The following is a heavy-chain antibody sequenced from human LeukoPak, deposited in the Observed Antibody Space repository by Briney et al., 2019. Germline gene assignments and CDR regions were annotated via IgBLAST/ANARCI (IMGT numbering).Heavy chain of an antibody. CDR1: GYTFINYY. CDR2: INPSGGST. V-gene: IGHV1-46*01. D-gene: IGHD4-17*01. CDR3: ARIKYGDYVLDY. J-gene: IGHJ4*02. Sequence: ASVKVSCKASGYTFINYYMHWVRQAPRQGLEWMGIINPSGGSTSYAQKFQGRVTMTRDTSTSTVYMELSSLRSEDTAVYYCARIKYGDYVLDYWGQGTLVTVSS.